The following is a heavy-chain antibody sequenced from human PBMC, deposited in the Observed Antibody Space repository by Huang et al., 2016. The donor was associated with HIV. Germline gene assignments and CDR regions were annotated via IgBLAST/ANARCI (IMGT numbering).Heavy chain of an antibody. CDR3: ARVRGYSGSYYGMDV. Sequence: QVQLVQSGAEVKKPGSSVKVSCKASGGTFSNQGFSWVRQATGQGLEGMGGIITVVGTQYYTPKLQGRVTITADESTSTVYMELSSLTPDDTAEYYCARVRGYSGSYYGMDVWGQGTTVTVSS. CDR1: GGTFSNQG. J-gene: IGHJ6*02. V-gene: IGHV1-69*01. CDR2: IITVVGTQ. D-gene: IGHD1-26*01.